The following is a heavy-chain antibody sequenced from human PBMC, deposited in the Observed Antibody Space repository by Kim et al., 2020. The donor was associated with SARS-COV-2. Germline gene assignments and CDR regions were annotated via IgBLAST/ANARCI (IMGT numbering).Heavy chain of an antibody. D-gene: IGHD6-19*01. CDR3: ARDLGVSSDGSGY. J-gene: IGHJ4*02. Sequence: YDAAVKGRLTISRDKSKTTLDLPMNSLRAEDTAVYYCARDLGVSSDGSGYWGQGTLVTVSS. V-gene: IGHV3-33*01.